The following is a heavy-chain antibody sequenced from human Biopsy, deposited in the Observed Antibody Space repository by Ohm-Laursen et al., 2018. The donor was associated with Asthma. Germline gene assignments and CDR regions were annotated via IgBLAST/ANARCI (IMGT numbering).Heavy chain of an antibody. Sequence: SSVKVSCKSSGYPFTDYYVHWVRQAPGQGLEWMGRIDPNSGGTNYAQKFLGRVTMTRDTSVNTAFMVLSRLRSDDAAVYYCARIKIRIGAGTDRYFDLWGRGTLVTVSS. CDR1: GYPFTDYY. CDR2: IDPNSGGT. J-gene: IGHJ2*01. D-gene: IGHD3-16*01. V-gene: IGHV1-2*06. CDR3: ARIKIRIGAGTDRYFDL.